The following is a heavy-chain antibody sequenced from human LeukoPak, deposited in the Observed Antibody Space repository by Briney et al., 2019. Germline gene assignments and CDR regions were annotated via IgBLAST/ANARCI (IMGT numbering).Heavy chain of an antibody. CDR1: GGSISSYY. D-gene: IGHD3-22*01. CDR3: ASSSGYYYHYFDY. Sequence: SETLSLTCTVSGGSISSYYWSWIRQPPGKGLEWIGYIYYSGSTNYNPSIKSRVTISVDTSKNQFSLKLSSVTAADTAVYYCASSSGYYYHYFDYWGQGTLVTVSS. CDR2: IYYSGST. V-gene: IGHV4-59*01. J-gene: IGHJ4*02.